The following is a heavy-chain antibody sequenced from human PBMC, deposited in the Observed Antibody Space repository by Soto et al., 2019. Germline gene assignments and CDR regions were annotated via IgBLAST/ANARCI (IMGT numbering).Heavy chain of an antibody. CDR1: GFIFSSYI. Sequence: QVQLVESGGGVVQPRRSLRLSCAASGFIFSSYIVHWVRQAPGKGLKWVAPVSYDGSKKHYADSVKGRFSIPRDNSKNTVYLQKNSLRTEDTAVYHCARDKGLLCDCNFDPWGQGTLVTVSS. CDR3: ARDKGLLCDCNFDP. D-gene: IGHD2-21*02. J-gene: IGHJ5*02. CDR2: VSYDGSKK. V-gene: IGHV3-30*01.